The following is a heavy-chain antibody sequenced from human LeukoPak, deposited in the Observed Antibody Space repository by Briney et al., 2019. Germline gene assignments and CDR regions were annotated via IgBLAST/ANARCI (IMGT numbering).Heavy chain of an antibody. CDR3: ARPYSSGWSGAFDI. CDR2: IYTSGNT. V-gene: IGHV4-4*09. Sequence: KPSETLSLTCTVSGGSISSYYWSWIRQPPGKGLEWIGNIYTSGNTNYNPSLKSRVAISVDTSKTPFALKLNSVTAAHTAVYYCARPYSSGWSGAFDIWGQGTMVTVSS. CDR1: GGSISSYY. D-gene: IGHD6-19*01. J-gene: IGHJ3*02.